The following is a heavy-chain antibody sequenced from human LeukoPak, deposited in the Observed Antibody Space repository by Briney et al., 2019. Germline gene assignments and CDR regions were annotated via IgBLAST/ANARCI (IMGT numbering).Heavy chain of an antibody. CDR3: AGRSGYYTPTYFDY. CDR1: GGSISSYY. D-gene: IGHD3-3*01. CDR2: IYYSGST. J-gene: IGHJ4*02. Sequence: PSETLSLTCTVSGGSISSYYWSWIRQPPGKGLEWIGYIYYSGSTNYNPSLKSRVTISVDTSKNQFSLKLSSVTAAATAVYYCAGRSGYYTPTYFDYWGQGTLVTVSS. V-gene: IGHV4-59*01.